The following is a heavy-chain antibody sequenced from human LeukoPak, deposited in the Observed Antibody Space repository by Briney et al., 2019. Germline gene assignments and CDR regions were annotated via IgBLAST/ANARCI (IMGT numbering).Heavy chain of an antibody. CDR2: IYYSGST. J-gene: IGHJ5*02. Sequence: PSETLSLTCTVSGGSISSYYWNWIRQPPGKGLEWIGYIYYSGSTNYNPSLKSRVTISVDTSKNQFSLKLSSVTAADTAVYYCARSKAHLSTSWYGTWFDPWGQGTLVTVSS. V-gene: IGHV4-59*08. CDR3: ARSKAHLSTSWYGTWFDP. D-gene: IGHD2-2*01. CDR1: GGSISSYY.